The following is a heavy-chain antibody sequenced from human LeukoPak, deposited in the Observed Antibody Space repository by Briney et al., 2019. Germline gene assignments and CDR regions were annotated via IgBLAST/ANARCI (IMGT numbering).Heavy chain of an antibody. CDR1: GFTFSSYG. Sequence: GGSLRLSCAASGFTFSSYGMSWVRQAPGKGLEWVANIKQDGSEKYYVDSVKGRFTISRDNAKNSLYLQMNSLRAEDTAVYYCARVLHRRNYDSSVYYGYWGQGTLVTVSS. J-gene: IGHJ4*02. D-gene: IGHD3-22*01. CDR3: ARVLHRRNYDSSVYYGY. V-gene: IGHV3-7*04. CDR2: IKQDGSEK.